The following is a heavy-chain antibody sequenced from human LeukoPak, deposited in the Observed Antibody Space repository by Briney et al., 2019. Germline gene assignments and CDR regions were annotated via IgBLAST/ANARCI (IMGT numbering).Heavy chain of an antibody. V-gene: IGHV4-59*01. Sequence: KSSETLSLTCTVSGGSINSYYWSWIRQPPGKGLECIGYIHYTGSTNYTPSLKSRVTISVDTSKNQFSLKLSSVTAADTAIYYCARGGYYGSGNDFRFDPWGQGTLVTVSS. CDR2: IHYTGST. CDR3: ARGGYYGSGNDFRFDP. D-gene: IGHD3-10*01. J-gene: IGHJ5*02. CDR1: GGSINSYY.